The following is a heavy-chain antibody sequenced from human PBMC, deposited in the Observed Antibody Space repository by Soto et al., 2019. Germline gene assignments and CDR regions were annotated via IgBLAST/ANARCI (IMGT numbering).Heavy chain of an antibody. CDR1: GGTFSSYA. CDR2: IIPIFGTA. D-gene: IGHD1-1*01. Sequence: GASVKVSRKASGGTFSSYAISWVLQAPGQGLEWMGGIIPIFGTANYAQKFQGRVTITADESTSTAYMELSSLRSEDTAVYYCARVGALLDGTRGDYWGQGTLVTVSS. CDR3: ARVGALLDGTRGDY. J-gene: IGHJ4*02. V-gene: IGHV1-69*13.